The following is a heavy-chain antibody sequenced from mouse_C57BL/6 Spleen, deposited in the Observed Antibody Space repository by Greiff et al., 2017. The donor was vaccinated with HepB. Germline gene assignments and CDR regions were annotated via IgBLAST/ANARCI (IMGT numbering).Heavy chain of an antibody. CDR1: GFTFSDYY. Sequence: DVMLVESGGGLVQPGGSLKLSCAASGFTFSDYYMYWVRQTPEKRLEWVAYISNGGGSTYYPDTVKGRFTISRDNAKNTLYLQMSRLKSEDTAMYYCARRVTTVVEDYAMDYWGQGTSVTVSS. CDR3: ARRVTTVVEDYAMDY. D-gene: IGHD1-1*01. CDR2: ISNGGGST. J-gene: IGHJ4*01. V-gene: IGHV5-12*01.